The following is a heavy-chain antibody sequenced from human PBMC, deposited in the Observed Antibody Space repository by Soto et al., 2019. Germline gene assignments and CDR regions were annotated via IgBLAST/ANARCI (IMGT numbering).Heavy chain of an antibody. V-gene: IGHV3-66*01. CDR1: GFTVSSDY. J-gene: IGHJ4*02. D-gene: IGHD2-15*01. Sequence: EVQLVESGGGLVQPGGSLRLSCAVSGFTVSSDYMSWVRQAPGKGLEWVSVIYRDGSTYYTDSVNGRFTISRDKSKNTVYLSMERLGGEETAGKYCAGGWAVVAASFDYWGQGTLVTVSS. CDR2: IYRDGST. CDR3: AGGWAVVAASFDY.